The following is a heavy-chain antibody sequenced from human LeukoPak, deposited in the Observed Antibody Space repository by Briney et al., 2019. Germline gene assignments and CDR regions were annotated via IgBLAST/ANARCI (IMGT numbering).Heavy chain of an antibody. CDR2: IKQDGSEK. V-gene: IGHV3-7*01. D-gene: IGHD6-19*01. J-gene: IGHJ4*02. CDR1: GFTFNTYS. Sequence: GGSLRLSCEASGFTFNTYSMNWARQAPGKGLEWVANIKQDGSEKYYVDSVKGRFTISRDNAKNSLYLQMNSLRAEDTAVYYCARDIIAVAGTSYWGQGTLVTVSS. CDR3: ARDIIAVAGTSY.